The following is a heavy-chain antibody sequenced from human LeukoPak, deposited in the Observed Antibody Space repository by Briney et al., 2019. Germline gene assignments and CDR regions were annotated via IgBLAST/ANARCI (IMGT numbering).Heavy chain of an antibody. D-gene: IGHD6-13*01. CDR2: IYSGGST. CDR3: AKVEQQLVLLNYYYYMDV. CDR1: GFTVSSNY. V-gene: IGHV3-53*01. J-gene: IGHJ6*03. Sequence: GGSLRLSCAASGFTVSSNYMSWVRQAPGKGLEWVSVIYSGGSTYYADSVKGRFTISRDNSKNTLYLQMNSLRAEDTAVYYCAKVEQQLVLLNYYYYMDVWGKGTTVTVSS.